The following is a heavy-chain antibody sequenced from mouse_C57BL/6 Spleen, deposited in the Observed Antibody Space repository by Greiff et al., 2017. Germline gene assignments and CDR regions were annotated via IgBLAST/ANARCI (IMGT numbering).Heavy chain of an antibody. CDR1: GFTFSDYG. J-gene: IGHJ4*01. V-gene: IGHV5-17*01. CDR3: ARANWGWYAMDY. CDR2: ISSGSSTI. Sequence: EVKLVESGGGLVKPGGSLKLSCAASGFTFSDYGMHWVRQAPEKGLEWVAYISSGSSTIYYADTVKGRFTISRDNAKNTLFLQMTSLRSEDTAMYYCARANWGWYAMDYWGQGTSVTVSS. D-gene: IGHD4-1*02.